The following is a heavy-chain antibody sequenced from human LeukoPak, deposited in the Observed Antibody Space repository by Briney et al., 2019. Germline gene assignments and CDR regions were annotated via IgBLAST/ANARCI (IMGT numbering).Heavy chain of an antibody. D-gene: IGHD4-17*01. J-gene: IGHJ6*02. CDR2: IYYSGST. CDR1: GGSISSGDYY. CDR3: ARVHGDYYYYGMDV. V-gene: IGHV4-30-4*01. Sequence: SETLSLTCTVSGGSISSGDYYWSWIRQPPGKGLEWIGYIYYSGSTYYNPSLKSRVTISVDTSKNQFSLKLSSVTAADTAVYYCARVHGDYYYYGMDVWGQGTTVTVSS.